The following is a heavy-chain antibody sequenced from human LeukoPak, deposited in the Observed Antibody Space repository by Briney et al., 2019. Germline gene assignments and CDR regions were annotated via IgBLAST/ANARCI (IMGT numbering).Heavy chain of an antibody. D-gene: IGHD2-2*01. CDR2: IYHSGSI. CDR3: ASTWRYCSSTSCSDYFDY. CDR1: GGSISSGSYY. Sequence: SETLSLTCTVSGGSISSGSYYWGWIRQPPGKGPEWIGSIYHSGSIHYNPSLKTRVTISVDTSKNQFSLKLSSVTAADTAVYYCASTWRYCSSTSCSDYFDYWGQGTLVTVSS. J-gene: IGHJ4*02. V-gene: IGHV4-39*07.